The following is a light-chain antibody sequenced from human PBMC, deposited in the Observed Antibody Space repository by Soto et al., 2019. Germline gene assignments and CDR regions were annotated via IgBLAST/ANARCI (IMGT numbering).Light chain of an antibody. Sequence: QSALTQPRSVSGSPGQSVTISCTGTSSDVGDYKYVSWYQQYPGKAPKLVIYDVSKRPSGVPDRFSGSKSGNTASLTISGLQAEDEADYYCCSFAGSYTVRVFGGGTKVTVL. J-gene: IGLJ3*02. CDR2: DVS. CDR1: SSDVGDYKY. V-gene: IGLV2-11*01. CDR3: CSFAGSYTVRV.